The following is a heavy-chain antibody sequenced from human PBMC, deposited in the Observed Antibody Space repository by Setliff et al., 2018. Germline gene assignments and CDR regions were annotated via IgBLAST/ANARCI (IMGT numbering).Heavy chain of an antibody. J-gene: IGHJ5*02. CDR2: ISGSGGMT. CDR3: AKDSVPAAIMEGPFDP. D-gene: IGHD2-2*02. CDR1: GFPFSSYA. V-gene: IGHV3-23*01. Sequence: GGSLRLSCAASGFPFSSYAMSWVRQAPGKGLEWVSGISGSGGMTYYADSVKGRFTISRDNSKNTLYLQMNSLRAEDTAVYYCAKDSVPAAIMEGPFDPWGQGTLVTVSS.